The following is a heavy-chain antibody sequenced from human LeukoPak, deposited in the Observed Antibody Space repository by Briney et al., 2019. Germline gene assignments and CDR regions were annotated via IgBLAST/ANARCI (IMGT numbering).Heavy chain of an antibody. D-gene: IGHD1-26*01. CDR3: ARDSAFGGSSASMDV. CDR2: VIPILGVA. CDR1: GGIFSSNA. Sequence: GASVKVSCKASGGIFSSNAIAWVRQAPGQGLEWMGRVIPILGVATYAQKFQGRVTITADKSTSTSYMELSSLRSEDTAVYYCARDSAFGGSSASMDVWGQGTTVTVS. J-gene: IGHJ6*02. V-gene: IGHV1-69*04.